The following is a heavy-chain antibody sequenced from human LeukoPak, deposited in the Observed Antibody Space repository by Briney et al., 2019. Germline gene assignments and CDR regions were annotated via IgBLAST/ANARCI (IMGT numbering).Heavy chain of an antibody. V-gene: IGHV5-51*01. CDR1: GYSFTSYW. Sequence: GKSLKISCKGSGYSFTSYWIGWVRQMPGKGLEWMGIIYPGDSDTRYSPSFQGQVTISADKSISTAYLQWSSLKASDTAMYYCARRDTLGYCSSTSCYDYWGQGTLVTVSS. J-gene: IGHJ4*02. D-gene: IGHD2-2*01. CDR2: IYPGDSDT. CDR3: ARRDTLGYCSSTSCYDY.